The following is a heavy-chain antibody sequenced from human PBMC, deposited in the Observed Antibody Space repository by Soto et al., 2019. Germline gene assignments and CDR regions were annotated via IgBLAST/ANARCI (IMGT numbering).Heavy chain of an antibody. Sequence: SQTLSLTCAVYGVSFSGYNWSWVRQPPGKGLEWIGEINHSGTTYYNPSLKSRVTISVDRSKNQFSLKLSSVTAADTAVYYCARHFSVDYFDYWGQGALVTVSS. CDR2: INHSGTT. CDR1: GVSFSGYN. V-gene: IGHV4-34*01. J-gene: IGHJ4*02. CDR3: ARHFSVDYFDY.